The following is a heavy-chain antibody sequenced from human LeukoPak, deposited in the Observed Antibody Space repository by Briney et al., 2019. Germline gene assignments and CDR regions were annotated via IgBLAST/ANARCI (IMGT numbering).Heavy chain of an antibody. Sequence: ASVKVSCKASGYTFTSYAMHWVRQAPGQRLEWMGWINAGNGNTKYSQKFQGRVTITRDTSASTAYMELSSLRSEDTAVYYCARVPLIPLIATSRYYGMDVWGQGTTVTVSS. J-gene: IGHJ6*02. D-gene: IGHD6-13*01. CDR3: ARVPLIPLIATSRYYGMDV. V-gene: IGHV1-3*01. CDR2: INAGNGNT. CDR1: GYTFTSYA.